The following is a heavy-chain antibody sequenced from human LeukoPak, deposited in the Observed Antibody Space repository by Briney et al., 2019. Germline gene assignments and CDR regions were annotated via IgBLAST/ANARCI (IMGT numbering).Heavy chain of an antibody. J-gene: IGHJ4*02. CDR3: ARGVSGVVIIGDYFALDY. D-gene: IGHD3-3*01. CDR2: IYYSGST. V-gene: IGHV4-59*01. CDR1: AGSISSYY. Sequence: PSETLSLTCTVSAGSISSYYWSWIRQPPGKGLEWIGYIYYSGSTNYNPSLKSRVTISVDTSKNQFSLKLSSVTAADTAVYYCARGVSGVVIIGDYFALDYWGQGTPVTVSS.